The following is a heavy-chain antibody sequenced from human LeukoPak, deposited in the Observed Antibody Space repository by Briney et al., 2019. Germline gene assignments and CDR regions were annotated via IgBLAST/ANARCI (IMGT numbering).Heavy chain of an antibody. Sequence: SETLSLTCTVSGYSISSGYYWGWIRQPPGKGLEWIGSIYHSGSTYYNPSLKSRVTISVDTSKNQFSLKLSSVTAADTAVYYCARVGYSSSWYLLTRARYYMDVWGKGTTVTVSS. V-gene: IGHV4-38-2*02. CDR1: GYSISSGYY. J-gene: IGHJ6*03. CDR3: ARVGYSSSWYLLTRARYYMDV. CDR2: IYHSGST. D-gene: IGHD6-13*01.